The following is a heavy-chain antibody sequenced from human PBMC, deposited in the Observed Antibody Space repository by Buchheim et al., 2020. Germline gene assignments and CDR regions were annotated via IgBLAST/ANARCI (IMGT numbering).Heavy chain of an antibody. V-gene: IGHV3-7*01. CDR3: ARDSYRDRYFDL. CDR1: GFTFTTFW. Sequence: EVQLVESGGALVQPGGSLRLSCAASGFTFTTFWMSWVRQAPGKGLEWVTNIKYDGSENYYVDSVRGRFTVSRDNPKNSLYLQMNSLRAEDTAVYYCARDSYRDRYFDLWGRGTL. CDR2: IKYDGSEN. J-gene: IGHJ2*01. D-gene: IGHD3-10*01.